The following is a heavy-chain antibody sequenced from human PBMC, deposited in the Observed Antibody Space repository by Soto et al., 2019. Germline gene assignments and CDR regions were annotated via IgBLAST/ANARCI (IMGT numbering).Heavy chain of an antibody. D-gene: IGHD6-13*01. V-gene: IGHV3-33*01. CDR1: GFTFSSYG. CDR2: IWYDGSNK. CDR3: ARDGDGEQQLVPVQFVDY. J-gene: IGHJ4*02. Sequence: QVQLVESGGGVVQPGRSLRLSCAASGFTFSSYGMHWVRQAPGKGLEWVAVIWYDGSNKYYADSVKGRFTISRDNSKNTLYLKRNSLRAEDTAVYYCARDGDGEQQLVPVQFVDYWGQGTLVTVSS.